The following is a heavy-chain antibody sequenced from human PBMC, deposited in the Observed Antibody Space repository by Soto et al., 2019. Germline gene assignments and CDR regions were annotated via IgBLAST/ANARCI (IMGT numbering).Heavy chain of an antibody. V-gene: IGHV3-23*01. J-gene: IGHJ4*02. Sequence: EVQLLESGGDLVQPGGSLRLSCAASGFNVGAFAVNCVRQAPGKWLEWVSGISVSDAFIYYADSVRGRFSISRDASENILYLQMNSLRVDDTALYYCTRETVAGITGLDYWGPGTLVTVSS. CDR1: GFNVGAFA. CDR2: ISVSDAFI. D-gene: IGHD1-20*01. CDR3: TRETVAGITGLDY.